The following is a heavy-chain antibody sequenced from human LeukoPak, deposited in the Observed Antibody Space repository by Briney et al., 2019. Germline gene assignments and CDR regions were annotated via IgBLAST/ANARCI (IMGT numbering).Heavy chain of an antibody. CDR3: ARTKLLFLERLYMDV. V-gene: IGHV1-18*01. Sequence: VASVKVSCKASGYTFTSYGISWVRQAPGQGLEWMGWISAYNGNTNYAQKLQGRVTMTTDTSTSTVYMELRSLRSDDTAVYYCARTKLLFLERLYMDVWGKGTTVTVSS. D-gene: IGHD3-3*01. CDR2: ISAYNGNT. J-gene: IGHJ6*03. CDR1: GYTFTSYG.